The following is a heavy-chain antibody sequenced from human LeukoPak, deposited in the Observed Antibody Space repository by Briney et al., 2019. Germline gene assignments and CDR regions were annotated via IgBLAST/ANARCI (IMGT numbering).Heavy chain of an antibody. CDR2: IKQGGSEK. CDR3: ARDRGRGSTSCYDY. Sequence: GGPLRLSCAASGFTFSSYWMSWVRQAPGKGLEWVANIKQGGSEKYYVDSVKGRFTISRDNAKNSLYLQMNSLRAEDTAVYYCARDRGRGSTSCYDYWGQGTLVTVSS. CDR1: GFTFSSYW. J-gene: IGHJ4*02. D-gene: IGHD2-2*01. V-gene: IGHV3-7*03.